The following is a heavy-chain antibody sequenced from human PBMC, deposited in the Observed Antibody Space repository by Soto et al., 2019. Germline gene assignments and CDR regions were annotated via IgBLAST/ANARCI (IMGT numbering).Heavy chain of an antibody. V-gene: IGHV3-30-3*01. CDR1: GFTFSSFS. CDR2: ISYDGSTK. J-gene: IGHJ4*02. Sequence: GSLRLSCAAFGFTFSSFSLHWVRQAPGKGLEWLALISYDGSTKYNADSVKGRFTVSRDNSNNTLYLQLSSLRPEDTAVYYCARTTTVAGTPEFDYWGQGTLVTVPS. D-gene: IGHD6-19*01. CDR3: ARTTTVAGTPEFDY.